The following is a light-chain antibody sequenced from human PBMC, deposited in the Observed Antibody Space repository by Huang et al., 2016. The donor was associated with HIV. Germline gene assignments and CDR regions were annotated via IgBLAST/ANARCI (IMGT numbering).Light chain of an antibody. CDR2: DTS. J-gene: IGKJ2*01. Sequence: ELVLTQSPATLSLSPGQRATLSCRASPSVSRYLAWYPQKPGQAPRLIIYDTSKRATDVPARFSGSGSGTDFTLTINRLEPEDFAVYYCQQHSNWPLLGQGTKLEI. V-gene: IGKV3-11*01. CDR3: QQHSNWPL. CDR1: PSVSRY.